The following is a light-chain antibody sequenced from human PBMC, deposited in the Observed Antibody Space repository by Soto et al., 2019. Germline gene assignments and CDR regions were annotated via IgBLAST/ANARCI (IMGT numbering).Light chain of an antibody. Sequence: DIQMTQSPSTLSASVGDRVTITCRASQSISSWLAWYQQKPGKAPKLLTYKASSLESGVPSRFSGSGSGTEFTLTISSLQPDDFAPYYCQQYNSYSVTFGPGTKVDIK. CDR3: QQYNSYSVT. V-gene: IGKV1-5*03. CDR1: QSISSW. J-gene: IGKJ3*01. CDR2: KAS.